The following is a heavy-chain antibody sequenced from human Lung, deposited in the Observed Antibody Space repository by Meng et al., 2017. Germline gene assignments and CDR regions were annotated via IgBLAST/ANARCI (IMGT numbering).Heavy chain of an antibody. V-gene: IGHV4-34*01. CDR1: GGSFSDYY. D-gene: IGHD4-11*01. CDR3: ARGPTTMAHDFDY. Sequence: GLLQQWGAGLLKPSETLSLTCVVSGGSFSDYYWSWVRQSPGKGLEWIGEINHSGSTNYNPSLESRATISVDTSQNNLSLKLSSVTAADSAVYYCARGPTTMAHDFDYWGQGTLVTVSS. CDR2: INHSGST. J-gene: IGHJ4*02.